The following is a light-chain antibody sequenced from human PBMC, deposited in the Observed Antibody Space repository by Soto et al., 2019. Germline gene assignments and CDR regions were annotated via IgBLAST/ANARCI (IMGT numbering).Light chain of an antibody. Sequence: EIVLTQSPATLSLSPGERANLSCRASQFIGRYLAWYRQIPGQAPRLLIYDASNRATGIPDRFSGGGSGTDFTLTISSLEPEDFAVYYCHQRYDWPITFGEGTRLEIK. V-gene: IGKV3-11*01. CDR2: DAS. J-gene: IGKJ5*01. CDR1: QFIGRY. CDR3: HQRYDWPIT.